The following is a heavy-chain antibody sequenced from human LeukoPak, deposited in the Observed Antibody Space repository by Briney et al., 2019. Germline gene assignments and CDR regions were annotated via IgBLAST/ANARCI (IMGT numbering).Heavy chain of an antibody. CDR2: IRYDGSNK. J-gene: IGHJ4*02. V-gene: IGHV3-30*02. Sequence: GGSLRLSCAASGFTFSSYGMHWVRQALGKGLEWVAFIRYDGSNKYYADSVKGRFTISRDNSKNTLYLQMNSLRAEDTAVYYCARGRGGYSSSSLGSDYWGQGTLVTVSS. D-gene: IGHD6-6*01. CDR1: GFTFSSYG. CDR3: ARGRGGYSSSSLGSDY.